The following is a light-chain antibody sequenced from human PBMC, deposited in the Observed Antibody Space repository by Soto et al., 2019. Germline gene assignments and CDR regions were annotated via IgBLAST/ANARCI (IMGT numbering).Light chain of an antibody. CDR3: QQRTNWPSST. J-gene: IGKJ5*01. V-gene: IGKV3-11*01. CDR1: RSVSSY. Sequence: EVVLTQPPATLSLSPGERATLSCRASRSVSSYLAWYQQKPGQAPRLLISDASNRATGIPARFSGSGSGTDFTLTISSLEPEDFAVYYCQQRTNWPSSTFGQGTRLEIK. CDR2: DAS.